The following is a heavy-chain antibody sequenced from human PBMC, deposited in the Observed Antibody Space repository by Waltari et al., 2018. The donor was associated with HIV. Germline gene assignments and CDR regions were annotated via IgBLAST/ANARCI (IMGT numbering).Heavy chain of an antibody. V-gene: IGHV4-34*02. CDR1: GGTFSGYY. CDR3: AREKSRASKWYGIFYYDA. D-gene: IGHD2-15*01. Sequence: QVQLQQWGAGLLKPSETLSLTCAVYGGTFSGYYWTWIRQAPGKGLEWIGEINHSGKTNYNPPLKSRRTRAVDTSKNQVSLRMKSVTGADTAIYYCAREKSRASKWYGIFYYDAWGQGTLVSVPS. CDR2: INHSGKT. J-gene: IGHJ5*02.